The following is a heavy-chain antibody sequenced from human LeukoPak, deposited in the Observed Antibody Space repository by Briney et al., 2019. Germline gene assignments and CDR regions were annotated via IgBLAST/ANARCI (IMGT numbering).Heavy chain of an antibody. V-gene: IGHV3-23*01. CDR2: TVSRGTT. CDR1: GFTFTSDA. CDR3: ARDRYDSSGYAFDY. J-gene: IGHJ4*02. Sequence: GGSLRLSCVASGFTFTSDAMNWVRQAPGKGLEWVSSTVSRGTTQYADSVKGRFTISRDNSKNTLYLQMNSLRAEDTAVYYCARDRYDSSGYAFDYWGQGTLVTVSS. D-gene: IGHD3-22*01.